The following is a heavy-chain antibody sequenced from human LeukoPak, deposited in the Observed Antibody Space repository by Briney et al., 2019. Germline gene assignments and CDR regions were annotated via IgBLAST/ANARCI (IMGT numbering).Heavy chain of an antibody. V-gene: IGHV4-30-2*01. CDR2: IYHSGST. CDR1: GGSISSGGYS. J-gene: IGHJ4*02. D-gene: IGHD2-15*01. CDR3: ATVVAATYHFDY. Sequence: SETLSLTCAASGGSISSGGYSWSWIRQPPGKGLEWIGYIYHSGSTYYNPSLKSRVTISVDTSKNQFSLKLSSVTAADTAVYYCATVVAATYHFDYWGQGTLVTVSS.